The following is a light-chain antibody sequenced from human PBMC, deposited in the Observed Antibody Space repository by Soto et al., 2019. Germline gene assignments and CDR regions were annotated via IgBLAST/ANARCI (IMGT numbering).Light chain of an antibody. CDR1: SSDIGGYNY. J-gene: IGLJ1*01. CDR3: GAYAGNNNYV. Sequence: QSALAQPPSASGSPGQSLTISCTGTSSDIGGYNYVSWYQLCPGKAPKLLIYQVTQRPSGVPDRFSGSKSGTTASLTVSGLQAVDEAEYFCGAYAGNNNYVFGTATKLTVL. V-gene: IGLV2-8*01. CDR2: QVT.